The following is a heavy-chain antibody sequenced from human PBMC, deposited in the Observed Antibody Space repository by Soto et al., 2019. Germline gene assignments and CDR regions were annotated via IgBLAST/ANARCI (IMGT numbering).Heavy chain of an antibody. J-gene: IGHJ6*02. V-gene: IGHV3-30*18. CDR1: GFTFSSYG. Sequence: WGSMRLSCSASGFTFSSYGMHWFRQAPGKGLEWVAVISYDGSNKYYADSVKGRFTISRDNSKNTLYLQMNSLRAEDTAVYYCAKVGGYYYYGMDVWGQGTTVTVSS. CDR3: AKVGGYYYYGMDV. CDR2: ISYDGSNK.